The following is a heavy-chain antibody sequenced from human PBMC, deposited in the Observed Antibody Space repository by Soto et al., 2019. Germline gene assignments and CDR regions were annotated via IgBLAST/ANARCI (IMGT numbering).Heavy chain of an antibody. CDR2: ISGGGGRT. V-gene: IGHV3-23*01. Sequence: EVQLLDYGGGLVQPGGSLRLSCAASGFSFSNYAMSWVRQAPDKGLEWVSGISGGGGRTHYADSVRGRFPISRDNTKNTLYQQMNSRIGEDTAVDYCATGSSDVIIVPGGDPWGQGTLVTVSS. D-gene: IGHD2-2*01. J-gene: IGHJ5*02. CDR1: GFSFSNYA. CDR3: ATGSSDVIIVPGGDP.